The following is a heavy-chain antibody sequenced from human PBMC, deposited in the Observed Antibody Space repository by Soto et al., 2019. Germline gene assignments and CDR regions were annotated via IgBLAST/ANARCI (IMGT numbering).Heavy chain of an antibody. CDR2: IYYSGST. CDR3: ARVLISIFGVVAVDY. J-gene: IGHJ4*02. D-gene: IGHD3-3*01. V-gene: IGHV4-59*08. CDR1: GGSISSYY. Sequence: PSETLSLTCTVSGGSISSYYWSWIRQPPGKGLEWIGYIYYSGSTNYNPSLKSRVTISVDTSKNQFSLKLSSVTAADTAVYYCARVLISIFGVVAVDYWGQGTLVTVS.